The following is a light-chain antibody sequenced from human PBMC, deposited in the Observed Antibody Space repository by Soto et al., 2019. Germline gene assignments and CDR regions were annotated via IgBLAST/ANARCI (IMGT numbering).Light chain of an antibody. CDR2: EVS. CDR3: SSYAGSKNFGGYV. Sequence: QSALTQPPSASGSPGQSVTISCTGTGSDVGGYNYVSWYQQHPGKAPKLMIYEVSKRPSGVPDRFSGSKSGNTASLTVSGLQAEDEADYYCSSYAGSKNFGGYVFGTGTKVTVL. CDR1: GSDVGGYNY. J-gene: IGLJ1*01. V-gene: IGLV2-8*01.